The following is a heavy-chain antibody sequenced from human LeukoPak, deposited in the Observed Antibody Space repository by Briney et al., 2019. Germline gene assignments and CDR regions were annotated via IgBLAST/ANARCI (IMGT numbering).Heavy chain of an antibody. CDR3: ARIGDCSSTSCLGDFDY. CDR1: GGSMSAYF. D-gene: IGHD2-2*01. J-gene: IGHJ4*02. CDR2: VYNSGNT. Sequence: SETLSLTCSVSGGSMSAYFWSWIRQPPGKGLEWIGCVYNSGNTNYNPSLKSRLTISVDMSKSQFSLKLSSVTAADTAVYYCARIGDCSSTSCLGDFDYWGQGTLVTVSS. V-gene: IGHV4-59*01.